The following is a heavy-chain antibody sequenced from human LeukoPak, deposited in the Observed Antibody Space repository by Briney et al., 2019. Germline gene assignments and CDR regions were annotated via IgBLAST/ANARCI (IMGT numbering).Heavy chain of an antibody. CDR3: ARGAGPYYYHYMDV. V-gene: IGHV3-21*06. J-gene: IGHJ6*03. CDR1: GFTFSSYR. Sequence: GGSLRLSCAASGFTFSSYRLNWVRQAPGKGLEWVSSISSSSSYIYYADSVKGRFTISRDNAENSLYLQMNSLRAEDTAVYSCARGAGPYYYHYMDVWGNGTTVTVSS. CDR2: ISSSSSYI. D-gene: IGHD6-13*01.